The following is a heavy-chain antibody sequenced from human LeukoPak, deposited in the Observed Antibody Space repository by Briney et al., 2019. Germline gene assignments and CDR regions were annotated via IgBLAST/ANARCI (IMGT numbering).Heavy chain of an antibody. V-gene: IGHV3-7*01. CDR3: ARDRSSSLNY. CDR2: IKQDGSEK. J-gene: IGHJ4*02. D-gene: IGHD6-6*01. CDR1: GFTFSGYW. Sequence: PGGSLRLSCAASGFTFSGYWMSWVRQAPGKGLEWVANIKQDGSEKYYVDSVKGRFTISGDNAKNSLYLQMNSLRAEDTAVYYCARDRSSSLNYWGQGTLVTVSS.